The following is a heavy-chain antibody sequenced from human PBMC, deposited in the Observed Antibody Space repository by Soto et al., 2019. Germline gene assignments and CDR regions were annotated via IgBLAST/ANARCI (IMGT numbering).Heavy chain of an antibody. CDR1: GFTFSLYS. Sequence: EVQLVESGGGLVKPGGSLRLSCAASGFTFSLYSLNWVRQAPGKGLEWVSSISSSGGYIYYADSVKGRFTISRDNAKNSLNLQMNSRRAEDTAVYYCARDVANGKHSYVYWGQGTLVTVSS. V-gene: IGHV3-21*02. D-gene: IGHD1-26*01. J-gene: IGHJ4*02. CDR2: ISSSGGYI. CDR3: ARDVANGKHSYVY.